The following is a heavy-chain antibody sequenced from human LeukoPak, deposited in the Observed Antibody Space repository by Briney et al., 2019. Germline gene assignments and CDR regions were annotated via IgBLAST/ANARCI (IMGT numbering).Heavy chain of an antibody. Sequence: SETLSLTCAVYGGPFSGHYWSWIRQSPEKRLEWIGEINHRDSTNYNPSLKSRVTVSVDTSKNQFSLKLSSVTAADTAVYYCARPYDYYDSSGYSYDYWGQGTLVTVSS. CDR1: GGPFSGHY. D-gene: IGHD3-22*01. CDR3: ARPYDYYDSSGYSYDY. V-gene: IGHV4-34*01. CDR2: INHRDST. J-gene: IGHJ4*02.